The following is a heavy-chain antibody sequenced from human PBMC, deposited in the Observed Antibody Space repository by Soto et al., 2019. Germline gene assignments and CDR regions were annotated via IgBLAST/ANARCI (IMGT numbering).Heavy chain of an antibody. CDR1: GYTFTTYY. V-gene: IGHV1-18*01. CDR2: ISAYNGNT. Sequence: ASVKVSCKASGYTFTTYYLSWVRQAPGQGLERMGWISAYNGNTKYAQKLQGRVTMTTDTSTSTAYMELRSLRPDDTAVYYCARDNPPMGVWGQGTTVTVSS. J-gene: IGHJ6*02. CDR3: ARDNPPMGV.